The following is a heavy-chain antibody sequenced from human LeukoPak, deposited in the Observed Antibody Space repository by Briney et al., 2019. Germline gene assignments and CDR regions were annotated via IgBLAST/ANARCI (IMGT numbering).Heavy chain of an antibody. D-gene: IGHD2-21*01. CDR3: AKDLHIVVVITAPADAFDI. CDR1: GFTFSSYA. Sequence: PGGSLRLSCAASGFTFSSYAMGWVRQAPGKGLEWVSAISGSGGSTYYADSVKGRFTISRDNSKNTLYLQMNSLRAEDTAVYYCAKDLHIVVVITAPADAFDIWGQGTMVTVSS. CDR2: ISGSGGST. V-gene: IGHV3-23*01. J-gene: IGHJ3*02.